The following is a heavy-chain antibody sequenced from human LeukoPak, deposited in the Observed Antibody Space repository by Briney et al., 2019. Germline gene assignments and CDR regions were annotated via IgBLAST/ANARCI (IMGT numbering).Heavy chain of an antibody. CDR1: GGSISSYY. J-gene: IGHJ4*02. V-gene: IGHV4-59*01. CDR2: IYYSGST. CDR3: ARGSRWLQPTGY. Sequence: TSETLSLTCTVSGGSISSYYWSWIRQPPGKGLEWIGYIYYSGSTNYNPSLKSRVTISVDTSKNQFSLKLSSVTAADTAVYYCARGSRWLQPTGYWGQGTLVTVSS. D-gene: IGHD5-24*01.